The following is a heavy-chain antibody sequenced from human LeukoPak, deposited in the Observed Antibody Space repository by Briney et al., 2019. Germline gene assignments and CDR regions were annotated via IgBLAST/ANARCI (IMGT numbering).Heavy chain of an antibody. CDR3: ARDIGGWDGDGLDY. CDR1: GLTLSREG. V-gene: IGHV3-30*03. CDR2: ISSDENSK. Sequence: GGSLRLSCVASGLTLSREGLHWIRQAPGKGLEWVAVISSDENSKYYADSVKGRFTVSRDNSKNTLFLQMNSLRVEDTAVYYCARDIGGWDGDGLDYWGQGTLVSVSS. J-gene: IGHJ4*02. D-gene: IGHD4-17*01.